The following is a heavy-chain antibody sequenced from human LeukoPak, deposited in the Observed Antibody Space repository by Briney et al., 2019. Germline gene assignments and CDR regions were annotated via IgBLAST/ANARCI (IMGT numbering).Heavy chain of an antibody. D-gene: IGHD3-16*01. V-gene: IGHV3-21*01. Sequence: SGGSLRLSCAASGFTFSSYSMNWVRQAPGKGLEWVSSISSSSSYIYYADSVKGRFTISRDNAKNSLYLQMNSLRAEDTAVYYCAREDPGGFWYYYYYMDVWGKGTTVTVSS. J-gene: IGHJ6*03. CDR2: ISSSSSYI. CDR3: AREDPGGFWYYYYYMDV. CDR1: GFTFSSYS.